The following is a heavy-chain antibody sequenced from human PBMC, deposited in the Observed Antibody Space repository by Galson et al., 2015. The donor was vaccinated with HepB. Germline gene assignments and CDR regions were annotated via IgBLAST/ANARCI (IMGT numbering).Heavy chain of an antibody. V-gene: IGHV3-30-3*01. CDR1: GFTFSSYA. CDR2: ISYDGSNK. Sequence: SLRLSCAASGFTFSSYAMHWVRQAPGKGLEWVAVISYDGSNKYYADSVKGRFTISRDSSKNTLYLQMNSLRAEDTAVYYCARSYYDFWSGYSDAFDIWGQGTMVTVSS. CDR3: ARSYYDFWSGYSDAFDI. J-gene: IGHJ3*02. D-gene: IGHD3-3*01.